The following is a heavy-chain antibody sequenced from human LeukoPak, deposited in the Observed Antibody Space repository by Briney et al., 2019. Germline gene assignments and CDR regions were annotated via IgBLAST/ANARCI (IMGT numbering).Heavy chain of an antibody. CDR3: AREGYSYGGLDAFDI. Sequence: GGSLRLSCAASGFTFSSYEMNWVRQAPGKGLEWVSYISSSSSTIKYADSVKGRFTISRDNAKNSLYLQMNSLRAEDTAVYYCAREGYSYGGLDAFDIWGQGTMVTVSS. CDR2: ISSSSSTI. J-gene: IGHJ3*02. D-gene: IGHD5-18*01. V-gene: IGHV3-48*03. CDR1: GFTFSSYE.